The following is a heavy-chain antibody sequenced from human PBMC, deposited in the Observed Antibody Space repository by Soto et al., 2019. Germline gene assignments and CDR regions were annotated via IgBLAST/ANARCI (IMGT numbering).Heavy chain of an antibody. D-gene: IGHD6-19*01. J-gene: IGHJ4*02. CDR1: GGTFSSYA. CDR3: ARESSECIAVAGTVYFDY. CDR2: IIPIFGTA. V-gene: IGHV1-69*13. Sequence: SVKVSCKASGGTFSSYAISWVRQAPGQGLEWMGGIIPIFGTANYAQKFQGRVTITADESTSTAYMELSSLRSEDTAVYYCARESSECIAVAGTVYFDYWGQGTLVTVSS.